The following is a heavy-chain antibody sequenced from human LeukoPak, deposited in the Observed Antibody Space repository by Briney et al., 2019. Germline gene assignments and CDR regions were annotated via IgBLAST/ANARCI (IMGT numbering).Heavy chain of an antibody. CDR3: ARDRGSSGWYVDY. V-gene: IGHV4-38-2*02. J-gene: IGHJ4*02. D-gene: IGHD6-19*01. CDR2: IYHSGST. Sequence: SETLSLTCTVSGYSISSGYYWGWIRQPPGKGLEWFGSIYHSGSTYYNPSLKSRVTISVDTSKNQFSLKLSSVTAADTAVYYCARDRGSSGWYVDYWGQGTLVTVSS. CDR1: GYSISSGYY.